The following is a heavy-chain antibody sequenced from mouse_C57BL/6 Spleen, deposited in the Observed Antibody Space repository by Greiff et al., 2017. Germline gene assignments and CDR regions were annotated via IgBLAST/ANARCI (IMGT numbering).Heavy chain of an antibody. D-gene: IGHD1-1*01. CDR2: IDPSDSYT. Sequence: QVQLQQPGAELVRPGTSVKLSCKASGYTFTSYWMHWVKQRPGQGLEWIGVIDPSDSYTNYNQKFKGKATLTVDTSSSTAYMQLSSLTSEDSAVYYCARSSTGAMDYWGQGTSVTVSS. CDR3: ARSSTGAMDY. J-gene: IGHJ4*01. CDR1: GYTFTSYW. V-gene: IGHV1-59*01.